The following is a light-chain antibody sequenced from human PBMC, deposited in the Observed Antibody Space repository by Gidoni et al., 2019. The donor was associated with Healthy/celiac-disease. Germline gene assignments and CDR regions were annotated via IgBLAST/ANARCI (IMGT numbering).Light chain of an antibody. CDR3: QQYNRYSWT. CDR1: PSISSW. CDR2: KAS. V-gene: IGKV1-5*03. J-gene: IGKJ1*01. Sequence: DIQVTPAPSPLSASVGARVTITCRASPSISSWLAWYQQKPGKAPKLLIYKASSLESGVPSRFSGSGSGTEFTLTISSLQPDDFATYYCQQYNRYSWTFGQGTKVEIK.